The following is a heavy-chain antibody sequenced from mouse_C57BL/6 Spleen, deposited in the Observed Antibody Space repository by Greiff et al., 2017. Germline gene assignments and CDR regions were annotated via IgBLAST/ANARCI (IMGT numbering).Heavy chain of an antibody. CDR3: ARNRDAMGY. V-gene: IGHV1-18*01. CDR2: INPNNGGT. CDR1: GYTFTDYN. Sequence: EVQLVESGPELVKPGASVKIPCKASGYTFTDYNMDWVKQSHGKSLEWIGDINPNNGGTIYNQKFKGKATLTVDKSSSTAYMELRSLTSEDTAVYYSARNRDAMGYWGQGNSVTVSS. J-gene: IGHJ4*01.